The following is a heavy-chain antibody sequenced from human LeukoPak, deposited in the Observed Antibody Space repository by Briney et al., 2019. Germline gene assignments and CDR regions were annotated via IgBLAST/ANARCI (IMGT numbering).Heavy chain of an antibody. CDR3: ARHLHGAVIDY. CDR2: ISYDGNNK. Sequence: GGSLRLSCAASGFTFSSYGMHWVRQAPGKGLEWVAVISYDGNNKYYADSVRGRFTISRDNAKNSLYLQMNSLRAEDTAVYYCARHLHGAVIDYWGQGTLVTVSS. J-gene: IGHJ4*02. V-gene: IGHV3-30*03. D-gene: IGHD3-16*02. CDR1: GFTFSSYG.